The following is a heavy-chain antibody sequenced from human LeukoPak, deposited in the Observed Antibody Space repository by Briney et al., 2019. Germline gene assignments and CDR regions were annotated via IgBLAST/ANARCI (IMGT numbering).Heavy chain of an antibody. V-gene: IGHV4-30-2*01. Sequence: SQTLSLTCAVSGGSISSGGYSWSWLRQPPGTGLEWIGYIYHSGSTYYNPSLKSRVTISVDRSKNQFSLKLSSVTAADTAVYYCARTYYDFWSGYYTEAGWFDPWGQGTLVTVSS. CDR1: GGSISSGGYS. CDR3: ARTYYDFWSGYYTEAGWFDP. D-gene: IGHD3-3*01. J-gene: IGHJ5*02. CDR2: IYHSGST.